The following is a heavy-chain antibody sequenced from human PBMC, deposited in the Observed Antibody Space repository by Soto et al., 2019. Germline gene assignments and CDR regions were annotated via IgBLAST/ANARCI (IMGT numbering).Heavy chain of an antibody. CDR2: IYYSGST. CDR1: GGSISSSSYY. D-gene: IGHD2-2*01. V-gene: IGHV4-39*01. CDR3: ARTAPADIVVVPAAIDY. J-gene: IGHJ4*02. Sequence: SETLSLTCTVSGGSISSSSYYWGWIRQPPGKGLEWIGSIYYSGSTYYNPSLKSRVTISVDTSKNQFSLKLSSVTAADTAVYYCARTAPADIVVVPAAIDYWGQGTLVTVSS.